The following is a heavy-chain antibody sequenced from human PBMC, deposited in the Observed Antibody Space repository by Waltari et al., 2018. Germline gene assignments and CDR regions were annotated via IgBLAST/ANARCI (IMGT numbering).Heavy chain of an antibody. CDR1: GFTFSSVW. D-gene: IGHD2-2*01. CDR3: AKMPDFDH. J-gene: IGHJ4*02. Sequence: EVQLVESGGGLVQPGGSLRLSCAASGFTFSSVWMSWVRQAPGKGLGWVAKIKQDGSKSFYVESVKGRFTISRDNARNSLYLQMNSLRAEDTALYYCAKMPDFDHWGQGILVTVSS. V-gene: IGHV3-7*01. CDR2: IKQDGSKS.